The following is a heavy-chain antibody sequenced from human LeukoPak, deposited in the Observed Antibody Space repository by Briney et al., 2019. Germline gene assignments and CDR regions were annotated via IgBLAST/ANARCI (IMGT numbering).Heavy chain of an antibody. CDR1: GHTFTTQA. D-gene: IGHD3-16*01. CDR3: TIGGY. Sequence: ASVKVSCKASGHTFTTQAMNWVRQAPGQQGPEWMGWIHTNTGNPTYAQDFTGRFLFSLDTSVNTAYLHISGLKVEDTGLYYCTIGGYWGQGTLVTVSS. J-gene: IGHJ4*02. V-gene: IGHV7-4-1*02. CDR2: IHTNTGNP.